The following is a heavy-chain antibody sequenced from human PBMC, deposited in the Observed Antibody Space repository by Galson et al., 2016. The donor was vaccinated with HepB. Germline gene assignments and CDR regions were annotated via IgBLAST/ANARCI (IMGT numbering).Heavy chain of an antibody. D-gene: IGHD4-17*01. Sequence: SLRLSCAASGFTFSSSTIHWVRQPPGKGLEWVGRIRSKTHKYATTYGASLQGRFTISRDDSENTAFLQMNSLTTDDTAIYYRARPDTVTTGTDYWGQGTLVTVSS. CDR3: ARPDTVTTGTDY. CDR2: IRSKTHKYAT. J-gene: IGHJ4*02. V-gene: IGHV3-73*01. CDR1: GFTFSSST.